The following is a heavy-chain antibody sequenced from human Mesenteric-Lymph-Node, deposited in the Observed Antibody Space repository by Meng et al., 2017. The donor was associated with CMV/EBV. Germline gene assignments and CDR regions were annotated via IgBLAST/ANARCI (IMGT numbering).Heavy chain of an antibody. J-gene: IGHJ2*01. CDR2: IIHSEST. CDR3: ARGQRTTVTSRPSPRTYWYFDL. V-gene: IGHV4-34*01. CDR1: GYY. D-gene: IGHD4-17*01. Sequence: GYYWSWLRQPPGKGLEWIAEIIHSESTNFHPSLKSRVAISVDTSKNQFSLKLSSVTAADTAVYYCARGQRTTVTSRPSPRTYWYFDLWGRGTLVTVSS.